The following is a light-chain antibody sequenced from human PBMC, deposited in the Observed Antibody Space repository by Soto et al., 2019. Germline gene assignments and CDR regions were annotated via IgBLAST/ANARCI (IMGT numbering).Light chain of an antibody. CDR3: QQYGSSPT. V-gene: IGKV3-20*01. J-gene: IGKJ4*01. CDR1: QSFTSF. CDR2: GAS. Sequence: EIVMTQSPATLSVSPGERATLSCRASQSFTSFLACYQQKPGQAPRLLIYGASTTDTGIPYRFSGSGSGTDFTLTISRLEPDDFAVYYCQQYGSSPTFGRGTKVDIK.